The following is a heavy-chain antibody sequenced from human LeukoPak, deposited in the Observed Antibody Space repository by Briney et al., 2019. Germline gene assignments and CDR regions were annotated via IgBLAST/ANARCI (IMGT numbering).Heavy chain of an antibody. Sequence: PGGSLRLSCAASGFTFSSYGMHWVRQAPGKGPEWVAFIRYDGSNKYYADSVKGRFTISRDNSKNTLYLQMNSLRAEDTAVYYCSSYGSGSYYLADYWGQGTLVTVSS. D-gene: IGHD3-10*01. V-gene: IGHV3-30*02. CDR2: IRYDGSNK. J-gene: IGHJ4*02. CDR1: GFTFSSYG. CDR3: SSYGSGSYYLADY.